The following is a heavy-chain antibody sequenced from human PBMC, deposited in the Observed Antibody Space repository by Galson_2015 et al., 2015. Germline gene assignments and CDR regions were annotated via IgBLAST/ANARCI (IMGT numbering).Heavy chain of an antibody. CDR1: GFTFSSYS. Sequence: SLRLSCAASGFTFSSYSMNWVRQAPGKGLEWVSYISSSSSTIYYADSVKGRFTISRDNAKNSLYLQMNSLRAEDTAVYYCARDLYYFYYYYGMDVWGQGTTVTVSS. J-gene: IGHJ6*02. CDR3: ARDLYYFYYYYGMDV. D-gene: IGHD3-10*01. V-gene: IGHV3-48*01. CDR2: ISSSSSTI.